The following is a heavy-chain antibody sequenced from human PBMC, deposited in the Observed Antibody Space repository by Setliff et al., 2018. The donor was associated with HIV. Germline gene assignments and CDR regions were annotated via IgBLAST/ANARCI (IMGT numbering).Heavy chain of an antibody. D-gene: IGHD6-19*01. CDR1: GGSLSGFY. CDR2: VTHSGST. Sequence: SETLSLTCAVYGGSLSGFYWTFIRQSPGKGLEWIGEVTHSGSTTYDPSLKSRITISVDTSKNQFSLKLTSVTAADMGVYYCARGRKKTLAVSGTRYFDFWGQGTLVTAPQ. CDR3: ARGRKKTLAVSGTRYFDF. J-gene: IGHJ4*02. V-gene: IGHV4-34*01.